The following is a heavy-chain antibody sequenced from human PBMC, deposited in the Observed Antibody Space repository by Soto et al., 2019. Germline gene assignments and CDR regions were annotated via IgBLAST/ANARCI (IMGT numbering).Heavy chain of an antibody. J-gene: IGHJ4*02. D-gene: IGHD2-15*01. V-gene: IGHV3-33*01. Sequence: PGGSLRLSCAASGFTFSSYGMHWVRQAPGKGLEWVAVIWYDGSNKYYADSVKGRFTISRDNSKNTLYLQMNSLRAEDTAVYYCARDLCSGGSCYYFDYWGQGTLVTVSS. CDR3: ARDLCSGGSCYYFDY. CDR2: IWYDGSNK. CDR1: GFTFSSYG.